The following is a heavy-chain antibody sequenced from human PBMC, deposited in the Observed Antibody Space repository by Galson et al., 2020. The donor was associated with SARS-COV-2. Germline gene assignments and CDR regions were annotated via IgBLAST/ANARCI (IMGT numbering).Heavy chain of an antibody. CDR2: ISGTGGTT. CDR1: GFTFSNYV. J-gene: IGHJ6*02. D-gene: IGHD3-3*01. V-gene: IGHV3-23*01. Sequence: GSLRLSCAASGFTFSNYVMGWVRQAPGKGLEWVSSISGTGGTTYYADSEGRFTISRDNSKNTLYVQMNRLRVEDTAVYYCAKARYYDFWSGPRDGMDVWGQGTTVTVSS. CDR3: AKARYYDFWSGPRDGMDV.